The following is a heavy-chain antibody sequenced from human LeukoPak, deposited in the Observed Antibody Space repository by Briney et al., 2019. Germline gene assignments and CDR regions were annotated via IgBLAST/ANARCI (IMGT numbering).Heavy chain of an antibody. D-gene: IGHD3-22*01. CDR1: GGSFSGYY. V-gene: IGHV4-34*01. CDR2: INHSGST. Sequence: PSETLSLTCAVYGGSFSGYYWSWIRQPPGKGLEWIGEINHSGSTNYNPSLKSRVTMSVDTSKNQFSLKLSSVTAADTAVYYCARDDRSYYWGQGTLVTVSS. J-gene: IGHJ4*02. CDR3: ARDDRSYY.